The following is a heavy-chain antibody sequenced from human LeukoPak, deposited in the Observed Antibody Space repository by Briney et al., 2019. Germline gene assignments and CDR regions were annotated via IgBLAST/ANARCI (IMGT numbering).Heavy chain of an antibody. J-gene: IGHJ6*02. CDR2: ISSSSSTI. V-gene: IGHV3-48*02. D-gene: IGHD6-13*01. CDR1: GFTFSSCS. CDR3: ARGRIAAAPFGMDV. Sequence: GGSLRLSCAASGFTFSSCSMNWVRQAPGKGLEWVSYISSSSSTIYYADSVKGRFTISRDNGKNSLYLQMNSLRDEDTAVYYCARGRIAAAPFGMDVWGQGTTVTVSS.